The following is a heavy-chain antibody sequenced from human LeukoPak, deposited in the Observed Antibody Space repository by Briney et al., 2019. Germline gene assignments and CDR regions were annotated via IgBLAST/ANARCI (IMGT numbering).Heavy chain of an antibody. J-gene: IGHJ5*02. CDR1: GGSFSGYY. CDR3: ARGGGFGESYS. D-gene: IGHD3-10*01. V-gene: IGHV4-34*01. Sequence: KPSETLSLTCGVYGGSFSGYYWSWIRQPPGKGLEWIGEINHSGSTNYNPSLKSRVTISVDTSKNQFSLKLSSVTAAGTAVYYCARGGGFGESYSWGQGTLVTVSS. CDR2: INHSGST.